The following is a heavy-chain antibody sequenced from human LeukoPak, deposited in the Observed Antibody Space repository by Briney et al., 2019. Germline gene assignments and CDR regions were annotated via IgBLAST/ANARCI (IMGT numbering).Heavy chain of an antibody. CDR3: ARQVYSSSWSYYFEY. CDR2: IHYSGST. V-gene: IGHV4-59*01. Sequence: PSETLSLTCTVSGGSINSAYWSWIRQPPGRGLEWIGSIHYSGSTSYNSSLKSRVTISIDTSKNQFSLKLSSVTPADTAVYYCARQVYSSSWSYYFEYWGQGFLVTVSS. J-gene: IGHJ4*02. CDR1: GGSINSAY. D-gene: IGHD6-13*01.